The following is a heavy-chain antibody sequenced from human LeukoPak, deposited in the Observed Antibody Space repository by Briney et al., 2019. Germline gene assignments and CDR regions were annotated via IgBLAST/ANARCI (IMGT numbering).Heavy chain of an antibody. CDR2: ISSSGSTI. CDR3: GKDLPTIRVFDS. CDR1: GFTFSDYY. Sequence: GGSLRLSCAASGFTFSDYYMSWIRQAPGKGLEWVSYISSSGSTIYYADSVKGRFTISRDNSKNTLYLQMNSLRAEDTAVYYCGKDLPTIRVFDSWGQGPLVTVS. J-gene: IGHJ4*02. D-gene: IGHD3-3*01. V-gene: IGHV3-11*04.